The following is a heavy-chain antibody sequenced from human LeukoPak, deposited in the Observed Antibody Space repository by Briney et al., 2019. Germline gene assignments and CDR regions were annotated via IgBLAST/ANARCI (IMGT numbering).Heavy chain of an antibody. CDR2: IDHRGDT. CDR1: GGSFSRYY. CDR3: ARGATISETGYFDF. D-gene: IGHD5-24*01. V-gene: IGHV4-34*01. J-gene: IGHJ4*03. Sequence: PSETLSLTCAVYGGSFSRYYWSWIRQSPGKGLEWLAEIDHRGDTNYNPSVKSRVTISVDTSKNQFSLRVRSLSAADTAVYYCARGATISETGYFDFWGQGTLVTVSS.